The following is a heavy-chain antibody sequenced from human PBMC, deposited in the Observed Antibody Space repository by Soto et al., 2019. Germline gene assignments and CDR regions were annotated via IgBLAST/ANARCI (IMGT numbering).Heavy chain of an antibody. J-gene: IGHJ6*02. CDR2: ISRSSSII. CDR1: GFTFSSYT. V-gene: IGHV3-48*02. D-gene: IGHD4-17*01. CDR3: ARDRSTNYYYGMEV. Sequence: GGSLRLSCAASGFTFSSYTMNWVRQAPGKGLEWVSYISRSSSIIYYADSVKGRFTISRDNANNSLYLQMNSLRDEDTALYYCARDRSTNYYYGMEVWGQGTTVTVSS.